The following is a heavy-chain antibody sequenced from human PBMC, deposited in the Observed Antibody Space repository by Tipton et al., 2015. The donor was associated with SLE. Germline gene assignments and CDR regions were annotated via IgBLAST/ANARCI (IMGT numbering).Heavy chain of an antibody. D-gene: IGHD5-12*01. V-gene: IGHV4-4*09. CDR1: GGSISSYY. J-gene: IGHJ4*02. CDR2: IYTSGST. CDR3: ARGYSDYDRFDY. Sequence: TLPLTCTVSGGSISSYYWSWIRQPPGKGLEWIGYIYTSGSTNYNPSLKSRVTISEDTSKNQFSLKLSSVTAADTAVYYCARGYSDYDRFDYWGQGTLVTVSS.